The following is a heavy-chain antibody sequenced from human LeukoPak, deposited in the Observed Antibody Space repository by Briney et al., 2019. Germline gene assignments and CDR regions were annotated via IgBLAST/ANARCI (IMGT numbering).Heavy chain of an antibody. CDR1: GFTFTSYA. CDR3: AKGAFERFGEPSDY. D-gene: IGHD3-10*01. J-gene: IGHJ4*02. V-gene: IGHV3-23*01. CDR2: ISGSGGYT. Sequence: PGGSLRLSCAASGFTFTSYAMSWVRQAPRKGLEWVSCISGSGGYTYYPDSVKGRFTISRDNSKNTLYLQMNSLRAEDTAVYYCAKGAFERFGEPSDYWGQGTLVTVSS.